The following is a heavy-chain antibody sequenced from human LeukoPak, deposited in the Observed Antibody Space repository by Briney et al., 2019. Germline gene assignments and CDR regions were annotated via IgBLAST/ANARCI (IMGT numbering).Heavy chain of an antibody. CDR3: ARDAGATYYYYYYMDV. CDR2: IYHSGST. V-gene: IGHV4-4*02. J-gene: IGHJ6*03. Sequence: SETLSLTCAVSGGSISSSNWWSWVRQPPGKGLEWIGEIYHSGSTNYNPSLKSRVTISVDKSKNQFSLKLSSVTAADTAVYYCARDAGATYYYYYYMDVWGKGTTVTVSS. CDR1: GGSISSSNW. D-gene: IGHD1-26*01.